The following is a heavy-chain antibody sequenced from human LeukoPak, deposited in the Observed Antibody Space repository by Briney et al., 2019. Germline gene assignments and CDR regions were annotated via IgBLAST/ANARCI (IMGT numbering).Heavy chain of an antibody. Sequence: GRSLRLSCAASGFTFSSYGMHWVRQAPGKGLEWVAVIWYDGSNKYYADSVKGRFTIFRDNSKNTLYLQMNSLRAEDTAVYYCARGKSSDYDILTGKNWFDPWGQGTLVTVSS. CDR1: GFTFSSYG. D-gene: IGHD3-9*01. CDR2: IWYDGSNK. V-gene: IGHV3-33*01. CDR3: ARGKSSDYDILTGKNWFDP. J-gene: IGHJ5*02.